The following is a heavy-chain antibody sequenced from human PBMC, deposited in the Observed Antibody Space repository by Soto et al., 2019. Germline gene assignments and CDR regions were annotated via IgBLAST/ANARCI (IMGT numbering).Heavy chain of an antibody. V-gene: IGHV4-39*01. D-gene: IGHD3-16*02. CDR2: IYYSGST. CDR3: ARHHMITFGGVILRYYFDY. CDR1: GGSISSSSYY. Sequence: QLQLQESGPGLVKPSETLSLTCTVSGGSISSSSYYWGWIRQPPGKGLEWIGSIYYSGSTYYNPSLKSRVHISVDTSKNQFSLQLSSVTAADTAVYYCARHHMITFGGVILRYYFDYWGQGTLVTVSS. J-gene: IGHJ4*02.